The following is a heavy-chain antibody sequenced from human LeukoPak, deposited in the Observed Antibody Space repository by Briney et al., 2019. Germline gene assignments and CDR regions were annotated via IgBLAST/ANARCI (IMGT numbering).Heavy chain of an antibody. CDR1: GGSNTNTNY. Sequence: PSGTLSLTCGVSGGSNTNTNYWTWVRQPPGKGLEWIGEVNLQGSTNYNPSLMGRVAIAVDTSENHISLQLTSVTAADTAVYYCAREGGPYRPLDYSGQGTLVTVSS. CDR2: VNLQGST. V-gene: IGHV4-4*02. J-gene: IGHJ4*02. CDR3: AREGGPYRPLDY. D-gene: IGHD6-25*01.